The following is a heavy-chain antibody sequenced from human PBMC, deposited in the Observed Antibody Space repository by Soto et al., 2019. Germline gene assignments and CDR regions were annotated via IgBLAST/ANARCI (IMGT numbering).Heavy chain of an antibody. CDR1: GGSIRSGGSS. CDR3: ASQGY. J-gene: IGHJ4*02. V-gene: IGHV4-30-2*01. Sequence: QLQLQESGSGLVKPSQTLSLTCAVSGGSIRSGGSSWSWIRQPPGKGLEWIGYIYHSGSTYYNPSLKSRVTISVDRSKNQFSLKLSSVTAADTAVYYCASQGYWGQGTLVTVSS. CDR2: IYHSGST.